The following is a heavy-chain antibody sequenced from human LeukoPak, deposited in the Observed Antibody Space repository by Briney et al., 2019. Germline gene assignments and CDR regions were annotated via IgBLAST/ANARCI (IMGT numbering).Heavy chain of an antibody. J-gene: IGHJ6*03. CDR3: ARHYGTLWYYYYMDV. CDR1: GGSISRYY. CDR2: IYYSGST. V-gene: IGHV4-59*01. D-gene: IGHD3-10*01. Sequence: PSETLSLTCPVSGGSISRYYWSWIRPPPGKGLAGVGYIYYSGSTNYNPSLKSRVTISVDTSKNQFSLKLSSVTAADTAVYYCARHYGTLWYYYYMDVWGKGTTVTVSS.